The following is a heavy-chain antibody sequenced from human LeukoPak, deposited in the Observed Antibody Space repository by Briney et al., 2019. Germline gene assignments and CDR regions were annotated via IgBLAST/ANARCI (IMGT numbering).Heavy chain of an antibody. CDR2: IWYDGSNK. D-gene: IGHD6-13*01. CDR3: AREGAAVDAFDI. Sequence: GRSLRLSCAASGFSFSSYGMHWVRQAPGKGLEWVAVIWYDGSNKYYADSVKGRFTISRDNSKNTLYLQMNSLRAEDTAVYYCAREGAAVDAFDIWGQGTMVTVSS. CDR1: GFSFSSYG. J-gene: IGHJ3*02. V-gene: IGHV3-33*01.